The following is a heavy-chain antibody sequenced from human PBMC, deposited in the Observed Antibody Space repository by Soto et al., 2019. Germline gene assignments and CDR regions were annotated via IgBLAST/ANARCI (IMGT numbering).Heavy chain of an antibody. CDR3: ARVRIQLWPWGMDV. J-gene: IGHJ6*02. V-gene: IGHV4-30-4*01. CDR1: GGSISSGDYY. D-gene: IGHD5-18*01. CDR2: IYYSGST. Sequence: PSETLSLTCTVSGGSISSGDYYWSWIRQPPGKGLEWIGYIYYSGSTYYNPSLKSRVTISVDTSKNQFSLKLSSVTAADTAVYYCARVRIQLWPWGMDVWGQGTTVTVSS.